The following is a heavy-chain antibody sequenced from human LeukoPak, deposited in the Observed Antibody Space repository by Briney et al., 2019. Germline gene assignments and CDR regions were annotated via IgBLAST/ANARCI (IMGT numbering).Heavy chain of an antibody. J-gene: IGHJ4*02. CDR2: INPNSGGT. CDR3: ARVAYCTKGVCINFDL. V-gene: IGHV1-2*02. CDR1: GYTFTGSY. Sequence: ASVKVSCKASGYTFTGSYIHWMRQAPGQGVEWMGWINPNSGGTKYAQNFQGRLTVTRDTSTSTAYMELSGLRADDTAVYYCARVAYCTKGVCINFDLWGQGTLVTVSS. D-gene: IGHD2-8*01.